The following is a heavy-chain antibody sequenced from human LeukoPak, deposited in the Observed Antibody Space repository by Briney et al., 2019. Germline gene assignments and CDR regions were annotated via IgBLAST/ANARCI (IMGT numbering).Heavy chain of an antibody. CDR3: ARDSHDQPVVRFDY. D-gene: IGHD2-2*01. CDR2: INWNGGST. J-gene: IGHJ4*02. CDR1: GFTFDDYG. Sequence: GGSLRLSCAASGFTFDDYGMSWVRQAPGKGLEWVSGINWNGGSTGYADSVKGRFTISRGNAKNSLYLQMNSLRAEDTALYYCARDSHDQPVVRFDYWGQGTLVTVSS. V-gene: IGHV3-20*04.